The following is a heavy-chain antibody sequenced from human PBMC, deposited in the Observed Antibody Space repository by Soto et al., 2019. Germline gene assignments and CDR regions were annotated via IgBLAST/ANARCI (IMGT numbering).Heavy chain of an antibody. CDR2: ISNNGAHT. V-gene: IGHV3-64*01. CDR1: GFTFSNYA. Sequence: GGSLRLSCAASGFTFSNYAMSWVRQAPGKGLEYVSAISNNGAHTDYAKSVKGRFTISRDNSKNTLYLQMGSLRAEDMALYYCARRGYGSRWPNVYMDVWGKGTTVTVSS. CDR3: ARRGYGSRWPNVYMDV. D-gene: IGHD6-13*01. J-gene: IGHJ6*03.